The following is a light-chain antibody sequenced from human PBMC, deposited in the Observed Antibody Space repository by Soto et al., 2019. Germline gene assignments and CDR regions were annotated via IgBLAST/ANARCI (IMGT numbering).Light chain of an antibody. Sequence: DIQMTQSPSTLSASVGDRVTITCRASQRISSWLAWYQQKPGKAPKLLIYDASSLESGVPSRFSGSGSGTEFTLTISSLQPADFATYYCQQYNSYSALTFGGGTKVEIK. CDR2: DAS. J-gene: IGKJ4*01. CDR1: QRISSW. CDR3: QQYNSYSALT. V-gene: IGKV1-5*01.